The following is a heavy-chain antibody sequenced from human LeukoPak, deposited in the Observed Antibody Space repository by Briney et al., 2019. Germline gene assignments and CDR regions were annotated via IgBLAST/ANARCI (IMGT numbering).Heavy chain of an antibody. CDR1: GVSISTYY. CDR2: IYYTGST. J-gene: IGHJ3*02. CDR3: ARHDALRDAFDI. V-gene: IGHV4-59*08. Sequence: KPSGTLSLTCTVSGVSISTYYWSWIRQPPGKGLEWIGYIYYTGSTNYNPSLKSRVTLSVDTSKNQFSLKLSSVTAADTAVYYCARHDALRDAFDIWGQGTMVTVSS.